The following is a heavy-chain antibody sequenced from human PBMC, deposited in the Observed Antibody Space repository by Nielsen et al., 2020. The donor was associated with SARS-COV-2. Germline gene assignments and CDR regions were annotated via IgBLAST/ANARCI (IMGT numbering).Heavy chain of an antibody. D-gene: IGHD6-13*01. J-gene: IGHJ6*02. Sequence: ASVKVSCKASGYTFTSYAMHWVRQAPGQRLEWMGWINAGNGNTKYSQKFQGRVTITRDTSASTAYMELSSLRSEDTAVYYCARGGGYIAAAGSPSYGMDVWGQGTTVTVSS. V-gene: IGHV1-3*01. CDR3: ARGGGYIAAAGSPSYGMDV. CDR2: INAGNGNT. CDR1: GYTFTSYA.